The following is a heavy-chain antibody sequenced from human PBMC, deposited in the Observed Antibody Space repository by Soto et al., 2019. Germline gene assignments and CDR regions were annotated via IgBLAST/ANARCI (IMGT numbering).Heavy chain of an antibody. J-gene: IGHJ4*02. CDR3: ARVRMLWYGELSH. CDR1: GYTFMTYA. D-gene: IGHD3-10*01. CDR2: INPGNGNT. V-gene: IGHV1-3*01. Sequence: QVQLVQSGAEVKKPGASVKISCKTSGYTFMTYALHWVRQAPGQRPEWMGWINPGNGNTEYSQKLQGRVTITRDTSARTVFMEVANMISEDTAVYYCARVRMLWYGELSHWGQGTQVIVSA.